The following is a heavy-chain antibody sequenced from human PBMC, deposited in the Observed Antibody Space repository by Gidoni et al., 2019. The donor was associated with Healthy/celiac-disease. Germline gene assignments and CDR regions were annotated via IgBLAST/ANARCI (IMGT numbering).Heavy chain of an antibody. V-gene: IGHV3-30-3*01. J-gene: IGHJ4*02. CDR2: ISYDGSNK. Sequence: QVQLVESGGGVVQPGRSRRLPCAASGFTLRNYAMHWVRQAPGKGLEWVAIISYDGSNKYYADSVKGRFTISRDNSKNTLYLQMNSLRAEDTAVYYCARDKDYYDNSGPEGGGQGTLVTVSS. D-gene: IGHD3-22*01. CDR3: ARDKDYYDNSGPEG. CDR1: GFTLRNYA.